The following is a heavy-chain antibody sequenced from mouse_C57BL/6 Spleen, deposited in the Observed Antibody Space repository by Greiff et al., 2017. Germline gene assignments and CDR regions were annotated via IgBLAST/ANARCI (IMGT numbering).Heavy chain of an antibody. CDR3: ARLYQYYFDY. Sequence: QVQPQQPGAELVRPGSSVMLSCKASGHTFTSYWLHWVKQRPIQGLAWIGNIDPSDSETHYNQKLKDTATLTVDKSSSTAYMQLSSLTSEDSAVYYCARLYQYYFDYWGQGTTLTVSS. CDR1: GHTFTSYW. CDR2: IDPSDSET. J-gene: IGHJ2*01. V-gene: IGHV1-52*01. D-gene: IGHD2-1*01.